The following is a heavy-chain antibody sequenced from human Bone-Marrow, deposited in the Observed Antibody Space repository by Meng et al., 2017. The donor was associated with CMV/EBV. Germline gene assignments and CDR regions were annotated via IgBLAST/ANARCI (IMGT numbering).Heavy chain of an antibody. Sequence: GESLKISCAASGFTFSNYAMNWVRQAPGKGLEWVSYISSSSSTIYYADSVKGRFTISRDNAKNSLHLQMSSLRVEDTAVYYCAPNTIWGQGTLVTVSS. D-gene: IGHD3-10*01. CDR1: GFTFSNYA. V-gene: IGHV3-48*04. CDR3: APNTI. CDR2: ISSSSSTI. J-gene: IGHJ4*02.